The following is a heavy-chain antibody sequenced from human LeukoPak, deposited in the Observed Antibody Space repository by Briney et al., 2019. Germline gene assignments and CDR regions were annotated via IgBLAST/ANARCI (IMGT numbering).Heavy chain of an antibody. V-gene: IGHV7-4-1*02. Sequence: ASVKVSCKASGYTFTSYAMNWVRQAPGQGLEWMGWINTDTGNPTYAQGFTGRFVFSLDTSVSTAYLQISSLKAEDTAVYYCARVNYDSSGYLNWFDPWGREPWSPSPQ. CDR2: INTDTGNP. CDR3: ARVNYDSSGYLNWFDP. J-gene: IGHJ5*02. CDR1: GYTFTSYA. D-gene: IGHD3-22*01.